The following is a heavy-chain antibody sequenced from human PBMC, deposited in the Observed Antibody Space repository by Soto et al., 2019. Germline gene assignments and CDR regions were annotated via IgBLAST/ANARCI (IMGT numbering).Heavy chain of an antibody. CDR3: ARLRTYASAFDP. J-gene: IGHJ5*01. Sequence: SETLSLTCSVSGGSISSYYWSWIRQPPGKGLEWIGYVYYSGTTNHNPSLKSRVTMSVDTSKNQFSLKLNSVTAADTAVYYCARLRTYASAFDPWGQGTLVTVSS. D-gene: IGHD4-17*01. CDR2: VYYSGTT. CDR1: GGSISSYY. V-gene: IGHV4-59*08.